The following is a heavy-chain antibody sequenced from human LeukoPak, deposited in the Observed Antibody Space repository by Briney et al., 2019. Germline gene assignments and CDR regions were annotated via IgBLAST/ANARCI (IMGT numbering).Heavy chain of an antibody. CDR2: IHSSGTT. J-gene: IGHJ4*02. Sequence: SETLSLTCIVADGSISSYYWSWIWQPPGKGLEWMGYIHSSGTTNYSPSLKSRITMSLDTSKNQFSLRLRSVTAADTAVYYCANLTPDSTTPTGFWGQGTLVTVSS. D-gene: IGHD1-1*01. CDR1: DGSISSYY. V-gene: IGHV4-59*01. CDR3: ANLTPDSTTPTGF.